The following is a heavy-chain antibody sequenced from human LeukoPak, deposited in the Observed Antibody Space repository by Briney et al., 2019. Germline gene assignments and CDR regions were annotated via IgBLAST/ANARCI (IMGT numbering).Heavy chain of an antibody. J-gene: IGHJ3*02. CDR3: AKDIAVADTRAFDI. CDR1: GFTSGDYA. CDR2: ISWNSGST. Sequence: GGSLRLSCAASGFTSGDYAMHWVRQAPGKGLEWVSGISWNSGSTGYADSVKGRFNISRDNAKNSLYLQMNSLRGEDTALYYCAKDIAVADTRAFDIWGQGTMVTVSS. V-gene: IGHV3-9*02. D-gene: IGHD6-19*01.